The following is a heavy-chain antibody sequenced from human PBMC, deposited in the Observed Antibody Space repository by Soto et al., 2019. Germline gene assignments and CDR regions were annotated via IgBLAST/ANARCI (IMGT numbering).Heavy chain of an antibody. V-gene: IGHV1-8*01. CDR1: GYTFTSYD. D-gene: IGHD1-26*01. Sequence: ASVKVSFKASGYTFTSYDINWLRQATGQGLEWMGWMNPNSGNTGYAQKFQGRVTMTRNTSISTAYMELSSLRSEDTAVYYCAREAYKRGATNPFFDYWGQGTLVTVSS. CDR2: MNPNSGNT. J-gene: IGHJ4*02. CDR3: AREAYKRGATNPFFDY.